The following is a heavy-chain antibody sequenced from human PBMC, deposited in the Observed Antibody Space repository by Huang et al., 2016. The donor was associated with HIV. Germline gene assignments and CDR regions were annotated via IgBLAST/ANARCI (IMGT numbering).Heavy chain of an antibody. CDR1: GGSISSSSYY. V-gene: IGHV4-39*01. CDR3: ARHMDCSSSSCLAGGHERGPFDM. CDR2: ICSSGST. D-gene: IGHD2-2*01. Sequence: QLQLQESGPGLVKPSETLSLTCSVSGGSISSSSYYWGWIRQPPGKGLEGIGIICSSGSTFYNPSLKGRVTISVDTSKNQCSLRLSSVTAADTSVYYCARHMDCSSSSCLAGGHERGPFDMWGQGTMVTVSS. J-gene: IGHJ3*02.